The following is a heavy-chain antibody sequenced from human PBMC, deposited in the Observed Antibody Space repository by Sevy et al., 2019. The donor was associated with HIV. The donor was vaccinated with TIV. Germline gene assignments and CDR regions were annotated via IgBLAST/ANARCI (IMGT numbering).Heavy chain of an antibody. CDR2: FDPEDGET. CDR1: GYTLSKLS. CDR3: XXXXXXXXXXXYGMDV. Sequence: ASVKVSCMVSGYTLSKLSMHWVRQAPGKGPEWMGGFDPEDGETIYAQKFQGRVTMTEDTSTDTAYMELSSLRSEDTXXXXXXXXXXXXXXXXYGMDVWGQGTTVTVSS. V-gene: IGHV1-24*01. J-gene: IGHJ6*02.